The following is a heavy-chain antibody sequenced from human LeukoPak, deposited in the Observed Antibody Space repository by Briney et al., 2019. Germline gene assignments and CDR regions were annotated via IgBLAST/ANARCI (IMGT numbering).Heavy chain of an antibody. CDR1: GGSISSYY. Sequence: SETLSLTCTVSGGSISSYYWSWIRQPAGKGLEWIGRIYTSGSTNYNPSLRSRVTISLDTSNNQFSLKLSSVTAADTAVYYCARGKYSSGWSDSFDIWGQGTMVTVSS. CDR2: IYTSGST. D-gene: IGHD6-19*01. V-gene: IGHV4-4*07. CDR3: ARGKYSSGWSDSFDI. J-gene: IGHJ3*02.